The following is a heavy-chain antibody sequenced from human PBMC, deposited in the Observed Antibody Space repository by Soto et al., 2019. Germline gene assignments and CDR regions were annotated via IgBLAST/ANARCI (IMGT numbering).Heavy chain of an antibody. CDR2: DGAGGTI. J-gene: IGHJ4*02. CDR3: ARQGPYGDHAH. V-gene: IGHV3-48*02. D-gene: IGHD4-17*01. Sequence: GGSLRLSCAASDFTFSNYEMNWVRQAPGKGLEWVSHDGAGGTILYADSVKGRFTVSRDNAKNSLYLQMNSLRDEDTAVYYCARQGPYGDHAHWGQGTLVTVSS. CDR1: DFTFSNYE.